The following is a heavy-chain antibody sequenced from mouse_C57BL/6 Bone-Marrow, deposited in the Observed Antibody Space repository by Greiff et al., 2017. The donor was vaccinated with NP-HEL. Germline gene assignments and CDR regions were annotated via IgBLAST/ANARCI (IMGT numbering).Heavy chain of an antibody. J-gene: IGHJ2*01. CDR3: ARGGNYFDY. V-gene: IGHV3-6*01. CDR1: GYSITSGYY. CDR2: ISYDGSN. Sequence: DVKLVESGPGLVKPSQSLSLTCSVTGYSITSGYYWNWIRQFPGNKLEWMGYISYDGSNNYNPSLQNRISITRDTSKNQFFLKLNSVTTEDTATYYCARGGNYFDYWGQGTTLTVSS.